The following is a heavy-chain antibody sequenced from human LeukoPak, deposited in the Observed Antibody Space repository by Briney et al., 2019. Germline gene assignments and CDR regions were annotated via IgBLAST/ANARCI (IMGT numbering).Heavy chain of an antibody. D-gene: IGHD3-22*01. J-gene: IGHJ4*02. CDR1: GYTLTELS. V-gene: IGHV1-24*01. CDR2: FDPEDGEI. CDR3: ATGHYYDSSGYYRSYYFDY. Sequence: ASVKVSCKVSGYTLTELSMHWVRQAPGKGLEWMGGFDPEDGEIIYAQKFQGRVTMTEDTSTDTAYMELSSLRSEDTAVYYCATGHYYDSSGYYRSYYFDYWGQGTLVTVSS.